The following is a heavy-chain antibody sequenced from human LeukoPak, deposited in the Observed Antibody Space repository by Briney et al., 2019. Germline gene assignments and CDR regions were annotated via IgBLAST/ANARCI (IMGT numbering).Heavy chain of an antibody. D-gene: IGHD3-3*01. J-gene: IGHJ6*03. CDR2: ISSSGSTI. CDR1: GFTFSDYY. CDR3: ARDFGVVIARHYYYYMDV. Sequence: GGSLRLSCAASGFTFSDYYMSWIRQAPGKGLEWVSYISSSGSTIYYADSVKGRFTISRDNAKNSLYLQMNSLRAEDTAVYYCARDFGVVIARHYYYYMDVWGKGTTVTVSS. V-gene: IGHV3-11*04.